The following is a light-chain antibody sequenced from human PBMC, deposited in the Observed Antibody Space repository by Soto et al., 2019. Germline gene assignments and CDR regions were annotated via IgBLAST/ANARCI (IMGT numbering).Light chain of an antibody. CDR1: QSVSSN. CDR2: GAS. Sequence: ERVMTQYPATLSVSPGERATLSCRASQSVSSNLAWYQQKPGQAPRLLIYGASTRATGIPARFSGSGSGTEFTLTISSRQSEDFAVYYCQQYNNWPRTFGQGTKVDIK. CDR3: QQYNNWPRT. V-gene: IGKV3-15*01. J-gene: IGKJ1*01.